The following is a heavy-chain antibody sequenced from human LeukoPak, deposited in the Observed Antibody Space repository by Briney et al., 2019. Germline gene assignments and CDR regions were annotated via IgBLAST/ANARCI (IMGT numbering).Heavy chain of an antibody. CDR2: IHYSGST. J-gene: IGHJ6*03. Sequence: PSETLSLTCTVSGGSISSYYWSWIRQPPGKGLECIGYIHYSGSTTYNPSLKSRVTISVDTSKNQFSLKLSSVTAADTAMYYCARVKDPGGYYYYYYMDVWGKGTTVTVSS. V-gene: IGHV4-59*12. CDR3: ARVKDPGGYYYYYYMDV. CDR1: GGSISSYY. D-gene: IGHD3-16*01.